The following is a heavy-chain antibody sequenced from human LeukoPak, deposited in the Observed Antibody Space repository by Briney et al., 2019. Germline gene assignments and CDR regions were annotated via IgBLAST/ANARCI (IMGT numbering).Heavy chain of an antibody. V-gene: IGHV4-4*07. CDR1: GGSTSSNY. Sequence: SETLSLTCTVSGGSTSSNYWSWIRQPAGRGLEWIGRIYTSGSTNYNPSLKSRVTMSVDTSKNQFSLKLSSVNAADTAVYYCARDVVGATTDAFDIWGQGTRVTVSP. J-gene: IGHJ3*02. CDR3: ARDVVGATTDAFDI. D-gene: IGHD1-26*01. CDR2: IYTSGST.